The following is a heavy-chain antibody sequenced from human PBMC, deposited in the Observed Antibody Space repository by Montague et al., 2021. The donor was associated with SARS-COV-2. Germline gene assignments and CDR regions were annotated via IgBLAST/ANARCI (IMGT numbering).Heavy chain of an antibody. V-gene: IGHV4-39*01. J-gene: IGHJ4*02. CDR3: ARDYDDYLDF. Sequence: SETLSLTCTVSGGSIRSSSFYWGWIRQPPGKGLEWIGSISSSGYTYYNPSLKSRVTIFVDTSMNQFSLKLSSVTAADTAVYYCARDYDDYLDFWGQGNLVTVSS. CDR2: ISSSGYT. CDR1: GGSIRSSSFY. D-gene: IGHD4-17*01.